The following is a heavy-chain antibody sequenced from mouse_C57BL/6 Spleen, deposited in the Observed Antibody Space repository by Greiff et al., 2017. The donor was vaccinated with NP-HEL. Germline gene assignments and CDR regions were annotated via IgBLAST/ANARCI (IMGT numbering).Heavy chain of an antibody. CDR2: FHPYNDDT. J-gene: IGHJ2*01. CDR3: ARGIYYYGSSYYFDY. V-gene: IGHV1-47*01. Sequence: VQRVESGAELVKPGASVKMSCKASGYTFTTYPIEWMKQNHGKSLEWIGNFHPYNDDTKYNEKFKGKATLTVEKSSSTVYLELSRLTSDDSAVYYCARGIYYYGSSYYFDYWGQGTTLTVSS. CDR1: GYTFTTYP. D-gene: IGHD1-1*01.